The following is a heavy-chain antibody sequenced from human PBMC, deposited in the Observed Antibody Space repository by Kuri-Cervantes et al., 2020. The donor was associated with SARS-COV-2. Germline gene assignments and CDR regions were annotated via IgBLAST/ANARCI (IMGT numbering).Heavy chain of an antibody. CDR3: ARVRDIAAAGTIWFDP. J-gene: IGHJ5*02. CDR2: IIPIFGTA. D-gene: IGHD6-13*01. CDR1: GYTFTSYY. V-gene: IGHV1-69*13. Sequence: SVKVSCKASGYTFTSYYMHWVRQAPGQGLEWMGGIIPIFGTANYAQKFQGRVTITADESTSTAYMELSSLRSEDTAVYYCARVRDIAAAGTIWFDPWGQGTLVTVSS.